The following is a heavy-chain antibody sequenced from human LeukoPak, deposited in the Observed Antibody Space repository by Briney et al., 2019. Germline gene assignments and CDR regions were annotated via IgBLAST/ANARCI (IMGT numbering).Heavy chain of an antibody. Sequence: PGGSLRLSRAASGFTFSSYSMNWVRQAPGKGLEWVSSISSSSSYIYYADSVKGRFTISRDNAKNSLYLQMNSLRAEDTAVYYCAREDPYGSGSHDYWGQGTLVTVSS. V-gene: IGHV3-21*01. CDR2: ISSSSSYI. CDR1: GFTFSSYS. D-gene: IGHD3-10*01. J-gene: IGHJ4*02. CDR3: AREDPYGSGSHDY.